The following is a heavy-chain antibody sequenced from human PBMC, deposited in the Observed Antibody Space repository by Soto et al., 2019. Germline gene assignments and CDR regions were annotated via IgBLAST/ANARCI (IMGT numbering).Heavy chain of an antibody. D-gene: IGHD2-15*01. Sequence: GASVKVSCKASGYTFTGYYMHSVRQAPGQGLEWMGWINPNSGGTNYAQKFQGRVTMTRDTSISTAYMHLSGLTSEDTAVYYCAADLDRWLAATKTGLYYSSMDVWGQGTTVTVSS. V-gene: IGHV1-2*02. CDR3: AADLDRWLAATKTGLYYSSMDV. CDR2: INPNSGGT. CDR1: GYTFTGYY. J-gene: IGHJ6*02.